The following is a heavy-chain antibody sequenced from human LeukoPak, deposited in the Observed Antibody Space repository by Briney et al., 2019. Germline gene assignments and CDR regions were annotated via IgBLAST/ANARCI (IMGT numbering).Heavy chain of an antibody. CDR2: MNPNSGNT. V-gene: IGHV1-8*01. D-gene: IGHD3-16*01. CDR1: GYTFTSYD. J-gene: IGHJ4*02. Sequence: ASVKVSCKASGYTFTSYDINWVRQATGQGLEWMGWMNPNSGNTGYAQKFQGRVTMTRNTSISTAYMELSSLRSEDTAVYYCARGSYDYRTWGVDYWGQGTLVTVSS. CDR3: ARGSYDYRTWGVDY.